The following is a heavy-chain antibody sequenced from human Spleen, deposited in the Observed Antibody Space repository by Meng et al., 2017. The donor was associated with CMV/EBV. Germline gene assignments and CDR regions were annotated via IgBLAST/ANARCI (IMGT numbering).Heavy chain of an antibody. CDR1: SGYY. CDR2: IKHRGST. CDR3: ARGQPGYCSSTSCSRGGYFDL. Sequence: SGYYWSWGRQPPGKGLEWIGEIKHRGSTNYNPSLKSRVTISVDTSKNQFSLKLSSVTAADTAVYYCARGQPGYCSSTSCSRGGYFDLWGRGTLVTVSS. V-gene: IGHV4-34*01. J-gene: IGHJ2*01. D-gene: IGHD2-2*01.